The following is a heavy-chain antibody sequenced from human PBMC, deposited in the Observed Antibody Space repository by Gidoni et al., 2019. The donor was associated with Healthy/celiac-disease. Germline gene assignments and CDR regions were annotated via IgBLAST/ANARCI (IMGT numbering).Heavy chain of an antibody. D-gene: IGHD4-17*01. CDR3: ARTTVVTTYFDY. J-gene: IGHJ4*02. Sequence: QVQLVQSGAEVKKPGSSVKVSCKASGGTVSSYAISGVRQAPGQGLAWMGGIIPIFGTANYAQKFQGRVTITADESTSTAYMELSSLRSEDTAVYYCARTTVVTTYFDYWGQGTLVTVSS. V-gene: IGHV1-69*01. CDR1: GGTVSSYA. CDR2: IIPIFGTA.